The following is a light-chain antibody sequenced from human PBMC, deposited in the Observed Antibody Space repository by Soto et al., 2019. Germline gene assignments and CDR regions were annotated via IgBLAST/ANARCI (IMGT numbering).Light chain of an antibody. Sequence: EIVMTQSPVTLSVSPWERATLSCRASQSLSSNLAWYQQKPGQAPRLLIYGASTRATGIPARFSGSGSGTEFTLTISSLQSEDFAVYYCQQYNNWPQTFGQGTKVDIK. J-gene: IGKJ1*01. V-gene: IGKV3-15*01. CDR1: QSLSSN. CDR3: QQYNNWPQT. CDR2: GAS.